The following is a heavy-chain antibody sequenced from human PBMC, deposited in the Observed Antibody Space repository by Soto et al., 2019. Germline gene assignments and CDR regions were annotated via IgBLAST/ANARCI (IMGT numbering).Heavy chain of an antibody. J-gene: IGHJ4*02. CDR2: IDPSDSQT. D-gene: IGHD3-22*01. CDR1: GYSFAGYW. V-gene: IGHV5-10-1*01. Sequence: PGESLKISCKGSGYSFAGYWLTWVRQTPGKGLEWMVRIDPSDSQTYYSPSFRGHVTISVTKSITTVFLQWSSLRASDTAMYYCARQIYDSDTGPNFQYYFDSWGQGTPVTVSS. CDR3: ARQIYDSDTGPNFQYYFDS.